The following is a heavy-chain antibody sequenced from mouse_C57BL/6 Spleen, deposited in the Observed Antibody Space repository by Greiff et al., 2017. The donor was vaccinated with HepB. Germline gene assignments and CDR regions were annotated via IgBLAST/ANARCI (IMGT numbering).Heavy chain of an antibody. V-gene: IGHV1-72*01. CDR3: ASYYYGSSYDAMDY. CDR2: IDPNSGGT. CDR1: GYTFTSYW. Sequence: VQLQQSGAELVKPGASVKLSCKASGYTFTSYWMHWVKQRPGRGLEWIGRIDPNSGGTKYNEKFKSKATLTVDKPSSTADMQLRSLTSEDSAVYYGASYYYGSSYDAMDYWGQGTSVTVSS. J-gene: IGHJ4*01. D-gene: IGHD1-1*01.